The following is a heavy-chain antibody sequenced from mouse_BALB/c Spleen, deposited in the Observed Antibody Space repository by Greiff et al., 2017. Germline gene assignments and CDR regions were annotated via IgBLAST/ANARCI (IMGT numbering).Heavy chain of an antibody. D-gene: IGHD2-2*01. Sequence: DVQLQESGPSLVKPSQTLSLTCTVTGYSITSDYAWNWIRQFPGNKLEWMGYISYSGSTSYNPSLKSRISITRDTSKNQFFLQLNSVTTEDTATYYCAREGGYDALLGFDYWGQGTTLTVSS. CDR3: AREGGYDALLGFDY. J-gene: IGHJ2*01. V-gene: IGHV3-2*02. CDR1: GYSITSDYA. CDR2: ISYSGST.